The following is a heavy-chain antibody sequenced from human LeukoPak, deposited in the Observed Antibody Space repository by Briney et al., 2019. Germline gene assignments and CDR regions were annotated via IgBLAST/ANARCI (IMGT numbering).Heavy chain of an antibody. D-gene: IGHD6-13*01. J-gene: IGHJ5*02. Sequence: ASVKVSCKASGSTFTGYYMHWVRQAPGQGLEWMGWINPNSGGTNYAQTFQGSVTMTRDTSISTAYMELSRLRCDDTAVYYCERDHTGGQRLVHCFDLWGQGTRVTVSS. V-gene: IGHV1-2*02. CDR2: INPNSGGT. CDR3: ERDHTGGQRLVHCFDL. CDR1: GSTFTGYY.